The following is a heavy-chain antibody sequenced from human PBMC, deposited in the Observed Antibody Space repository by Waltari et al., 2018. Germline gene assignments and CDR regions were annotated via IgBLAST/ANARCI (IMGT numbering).Heavy chain of an antibody. J-gene: IGHJ6*03. CDR3: ARDWSGGTYYYYYYMDV. CDR1: GYTFTGYY. CDR2: INPNSGGT. D-gene: IGHD3-3*01. Sequence: QVQLVQSGAEVKKPGASVTVSCKASGYTFTGYYMHWVRQAPGQGLEWMGRINPNSGGTNYAQKFQGRVTMTRDTSISTAYMELSRLRSDDTAVYYCARDWSGGTYYYYYYMDVWGKGTTVTVSS. V-gene: IGHV1-2*06.